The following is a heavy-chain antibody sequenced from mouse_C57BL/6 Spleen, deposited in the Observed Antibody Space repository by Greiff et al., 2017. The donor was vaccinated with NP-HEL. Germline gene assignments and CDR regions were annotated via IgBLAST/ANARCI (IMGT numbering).Heavy chain of an antibody. V-gene: IGHV1-39*01. CDR3: ARRGYYGSSYGFAY. D-gene: IGHD1-1*01. J-gene: IGHJ3*01. Sequence: VQLQQSGPELVKPGASVKISCKASGYSFTDYNMNWVKQSHGKSLEWIGVINPNYGTTSYNQKFKGKATLTVDQSSSTAYMQLNSLTSEDSAVYDGARRGYYGSSYGFAYWGKGTLVTVSA. CDR2: INPNYGTT. CDR1: GYSFTDYN.